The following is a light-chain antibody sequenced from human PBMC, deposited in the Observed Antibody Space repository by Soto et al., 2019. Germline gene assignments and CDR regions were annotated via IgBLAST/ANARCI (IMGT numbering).Light chain of an antibody. J-gene: IGKJ2*01. Sequence: AIRMTQSPSSFSASTGDRVTITCRASQGISSYLAWYQQKPGKAPKLRIYAASTLQSGVPSRFSGSGSGTDFTLTISCLQSEDFATYYCQQYYSYPPTFGQWTKLEIK. CDR1: QGISSY. CDR3: QQYYSYPPT. V-gene: IGKV1-8*01. CDR2: AAS.